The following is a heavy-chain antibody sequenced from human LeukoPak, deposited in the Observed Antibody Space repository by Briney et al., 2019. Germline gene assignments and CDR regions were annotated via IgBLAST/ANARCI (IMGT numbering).Heavy chain of an antibody. D-gene: IGHD1-20*01. CDR2: ISYSGST. CDR1: GGSIRSSSYY. Sequence: SETLSLTCTVPGGSIRSSSYYWGWIRQSPGKGLEWIGSISYSGSTYYNPSLKSRVTISVDTSKNQFSLKLSSVTAADTAVYYCARRITGTTSDSFDYWGQGTLVYVSS. CDR3: ARRITGTTSDSFDY. V-gene: IGHV4-39*01. J-gene: IGHJ4*02.